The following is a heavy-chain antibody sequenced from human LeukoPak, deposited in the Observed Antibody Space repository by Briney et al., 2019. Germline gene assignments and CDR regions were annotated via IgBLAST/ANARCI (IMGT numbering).Heavy chain of an antibody. Sequence: GGSLRLSCAASGFTFSNYWMNWVRQAPGKGLEWVSYISSSGDTIYYATSVKGRFTISRDDAKNPLYLQMNSLRAEDTALYYCAGRAKISHDYWGQGTLVTVSS. D-gene: IGHD5-24*01. CDR1: GFTFSNYW. CDR3: AGRAKISHDY. V-gene: IGHV3-48*04. CDR2: ISSSGDTI. J-gene: IGHJ4*02.